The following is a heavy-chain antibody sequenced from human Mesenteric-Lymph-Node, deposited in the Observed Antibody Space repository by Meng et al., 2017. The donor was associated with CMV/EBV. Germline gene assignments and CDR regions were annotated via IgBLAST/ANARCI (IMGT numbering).Heavy chain of an antibody. CDR1: GFTFSSYA. CDR2: ISGSGGST. CDR3: ARDGFIVGTTTFVPGY. V-gene: IGHV3-23*01. Sequence: GESLKISCAASGFTFSSYAMSWVRQAPGKGLEWVSAISGSGGSTYYADSVKGRFTISRDNSKNTLYLQMNSLRAEDTAVYYCARDGFIVGTTTFVPGYWGQGTLVTVSS. D-gene: IGHD1-26*01. J-gene: IGHJ4*02.